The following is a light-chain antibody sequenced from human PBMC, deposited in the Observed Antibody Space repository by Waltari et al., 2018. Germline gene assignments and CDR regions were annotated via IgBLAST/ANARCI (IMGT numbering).Light chain of an antibody. V-gene: IGKV1-33*01. CDR2: DAS. Sequence: DVQMTQSPSSLSASVGDRVTITCPASQDIGNFLNWYQQKPGRAPQLRVYDASNLQTGVPSRFSGSGSGTDFTFTISSLQPEDVATYSCQQYNNLPITFGQGTRLEI. CDR1: QDIGNF. CDR3: QQYNNLPIT. J-gene: IGKJ5*01.